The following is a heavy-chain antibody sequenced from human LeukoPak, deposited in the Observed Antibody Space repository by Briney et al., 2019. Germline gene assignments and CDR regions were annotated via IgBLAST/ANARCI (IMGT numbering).Heavy chain of an antibody. V-gene: IGHV3-21*04. J-gene: IGHJ4*02. CDR2: ISSSSSYI. D-gene: IGHD6-6*01. CDR1: GVTFSGYS. CDR3: APRAPSPRLDY. Sequence: GGSLRLSCAGSGVTFSGYSMNWVRQAPGKGLEWVSSISSSSSYIYYADSVKGRLTISRDNAKNSLYLQMNSLRAEDTAVYYCAPRAPSPRLDYWGQGTLVTVSS.